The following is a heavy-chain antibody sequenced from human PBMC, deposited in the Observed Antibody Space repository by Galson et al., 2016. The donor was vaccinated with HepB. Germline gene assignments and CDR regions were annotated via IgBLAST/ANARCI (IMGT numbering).Heavy chain of an antibody. CDR1: GFTFSRYA. J-gene: IGHJ4*02. Sequence: LRLSCAASGFTFSRYALHWVRQAPGKGLEYVSAISSNGGTTYYADSVKGRFTISRDNFKNTLYLQTSSLRAEDTAVYYCVKDFDYVWGSFRFQTKYYFDYWGQGTLVTVSS. V-gene: IGHV3-64D*06. D-gene: IGHD3-16*02. CDR2: ISSNGGTT. CDR3: VKDFDYVWGSFRFQTKYYFDY.